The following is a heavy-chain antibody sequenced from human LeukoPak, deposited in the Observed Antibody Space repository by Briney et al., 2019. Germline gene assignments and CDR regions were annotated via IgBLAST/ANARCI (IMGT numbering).Heavy chain of an antibody. V-gene: IGHV3-23*01. CDR3: VKDDKGWSRDY. CDR1: GFSFSTYA. D-gene: IGHD6-19*01. Sequence: GGSLRLSCAASGFSFSTYAMTWVRQAPGKGLEWVSGIRASGADTYYADSVQGRFTISRDNSKNTLYLQMNGLRAEDTAVYYCVKDDKGWSRDYWGQGALVTVSS. CDR2: IRASGADT. J-gene: IGHJ4*02.